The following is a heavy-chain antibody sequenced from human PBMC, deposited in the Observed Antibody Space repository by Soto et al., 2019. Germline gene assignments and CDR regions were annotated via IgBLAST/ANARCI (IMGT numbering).Heavy chain of an antibody. CDR1: GGSLISGGYS. V-gene: IGHV4-30-2*06. CDR3: ARALYYGELLYNFFDF. D-gene: IGHD3-10*01. J-gene: IGHJ4*02. Sequence: SETLSLTCAVAGGSLISGGYSWSWIRQSPGKGLEWIGYIFHTGSTYYNPSLKSRVTISLDTSKNQFSLKLNSVTAADTAVYYCARALYYGELLYNFFDFWGEGTLVTVSS. CDR2: IFHTGST.